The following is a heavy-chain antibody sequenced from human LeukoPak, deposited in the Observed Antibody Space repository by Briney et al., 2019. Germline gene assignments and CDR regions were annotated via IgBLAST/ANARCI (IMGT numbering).Heavy chain of an antibody. CDR3: AGEAYYDFWSGYYGYGMDV. D-gene: IGHD3-3*01. Sequence: GGSLRLSCAASGFTFSSYSMNWVRQAPGKGLEWVSSISSSSSYIYYADSVKGRFTISRDNAKNSLYLQMNSLRAEDTAVYYCAGEAYYDFWSGYYGYGMDVWGQGTTVTVSS. V-gene: IGHV3-21*01. J-gene: IGHJ6*02. CDR2: ISSSSSYI. CDR1: GFTFSSYS.